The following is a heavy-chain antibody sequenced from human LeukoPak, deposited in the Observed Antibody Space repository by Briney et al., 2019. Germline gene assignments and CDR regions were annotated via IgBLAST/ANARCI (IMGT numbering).Heavy chain of an antibody. CDR3: AKGGDMWIQPFY. CDR2: ISGGGGST. Sequence: PGGSLRLSCAASGFSFSSYAMNWVRQAPGKGLEWVSAISGGGGSTYYADSVKGRFTISRDNSNNTLYLQMSRLRAEDTAVYYCAKGGDMWIQPFYWGLGALVTVSS. V-gene: IGHV3-23*01. D-gene: IGHD5-18*01. CDR1: GFSFSSYA. J-gene: IGHJ4*02.